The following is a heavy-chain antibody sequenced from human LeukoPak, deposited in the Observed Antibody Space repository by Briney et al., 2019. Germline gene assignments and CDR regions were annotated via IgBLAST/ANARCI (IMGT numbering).Heavy chain of an antibody. CDR3: ARDTATALDY. CDR2: ITNTPNNYAS. D-gene: IGHD6-13*01. V-gene: IGHV3-72*01. J-gene: IGHJ4*02. CDR1: GFTFTDHY. Sequence: PGGSLRLSCAASGFTFTDHYMDWVRQAPGKGLEWIGRITNTPNNYASQYAASVRGRFTISRDDSKSSLFLQMNSLKSEDTATYLCARDTATALDYWGQGTLVTVSS.